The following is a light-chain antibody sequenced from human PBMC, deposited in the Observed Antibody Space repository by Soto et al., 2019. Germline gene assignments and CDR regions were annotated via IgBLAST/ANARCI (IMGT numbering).Light chain of an antibody. CDR2: DDS. CDR3: HVWDSSSGHYI. V-gene: IGLV3-21*02. Sequence: SYKPAQPPSVSVAPGQTARISCGGNNIGRKSVHWYQQKPGRAPVVVVYDDSDRPSGIPERFSGANSGDTATLTISRVEAGDEADYYCHVWDSSSGHYIFGTGTKVTVL. CDR1: NIGRKS. J-gene: IGLJ1*01.